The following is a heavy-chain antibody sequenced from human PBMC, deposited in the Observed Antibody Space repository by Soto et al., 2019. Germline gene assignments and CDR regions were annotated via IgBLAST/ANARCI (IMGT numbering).Heavy chain of an antibody. Sequence: GGSLRLSCAASGFTFSIYWMHWFRQAPGKGLVWVSRINSDGSSTSYADSVKGRFTISRDNAKNTLYLQMNSLRAEDTAVYYCARRFNYWYFDLWGRGTLVTVSS. V-gene: IGHV3-74*01. J-gene: IGHJ2*01. CDR1: GFTFSIYW. CDR2: INSDGSST. CDR3: ARRFNYWYFDL.